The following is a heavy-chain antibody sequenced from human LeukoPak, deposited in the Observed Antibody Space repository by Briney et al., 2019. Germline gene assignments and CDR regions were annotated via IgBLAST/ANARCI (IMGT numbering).Heavy chain of an antibody. Sequence: GGSLRLSCAASGFTFSSYGIHWVRQAPGKGLEWVAVISYDGSNKYYADSVKGRFTISRDNSKNTLYLQMNSLRAEDTAVYYCAKGKPTGYSSGWGYYFDYWGQGTLVTVSS. J-gene: IGHJ4*02. CDR2: ISYDGSNK. CDR1: GFTFSSYG. V-gene: IGHV3-30*18. D-gene: IGHD6-19*01. CDR3: AKGKPTGYSSGWGYYFDY.